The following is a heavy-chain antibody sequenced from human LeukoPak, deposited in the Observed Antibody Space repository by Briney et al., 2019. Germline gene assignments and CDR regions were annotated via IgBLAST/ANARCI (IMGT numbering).Heavy chain of an antibody. D-gene: IGHD2-2*02. Sequence: SETLSLTCTVSGGSISSGGYYWSWIRQPPGKGLEWIGYIYHSGSTYYNPSLKSRVTISVDRSKNQFSLKLSSVTAADTAVYYCARRAINTVDYWGQGTLVTVSS. CDR1: GGSISSGGYY. V-gene: IGHV4-30-2*01. CDR2: IYHSGST. J-gene: IGHJ4*02. CDR3: ARRAINTVDY.